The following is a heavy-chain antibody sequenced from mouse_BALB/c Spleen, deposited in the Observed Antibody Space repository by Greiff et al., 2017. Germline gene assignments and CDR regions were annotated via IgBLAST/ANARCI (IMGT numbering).Heavy chain of an antibody. V-gene: IGHV2-5-1*01. J-gene: IGHJ2*01. Sequence: VQLQESGPSLVQPSQSLSITCTVSGFSLTSYGVHWVRQSPGKGLEWLGVIWRGGSTDYNAAFMSRLSITKDNSKSRVFFKMNSLQADDTAIYYCAKDYGYPYYFDYWGQGTTLTVSS. CDR3: AKDYGYPYYFDY. D-gene: IGHD1-2*01. CDR2: IWRGGST. CDR1: GFSLTSYG.